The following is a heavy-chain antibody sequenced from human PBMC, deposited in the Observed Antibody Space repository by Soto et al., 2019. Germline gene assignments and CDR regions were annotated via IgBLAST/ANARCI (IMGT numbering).Heavy chain of an antibody. J-gene: IGHJ6*02. CDR3: ARDLGPGQLKMYYDFSTGGMDV. V-gene: IGHV4-59*01. CDR1: DGSIRSYH. D-gene: IGHD3-3*01. Sequence: PEEPLSLTCTASDGSIRSYHWSWIRQPPGKGLEWIGYIYYSGNTNYNPSLESRVTISLDTSKNQFSLKLRSVTAADTAVYYCARDLGPGQLKMYYDFSTGGMDVLGLENTVTVSS. CDR2: IYYSGNT.